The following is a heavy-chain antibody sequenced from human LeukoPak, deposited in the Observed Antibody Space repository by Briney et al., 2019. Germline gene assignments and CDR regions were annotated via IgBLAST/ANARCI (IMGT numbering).Heavy chain of an antibody. D-gene: IGHD3-10*01. CDR3: TTPYGSGSYPAYWYYGMDV. CDR2: IRSKAYGGTT. Sequence: PGGSLRLSCTASGFTFGDYAMSWFRQAPGKGLEWVGFIRSKAYGGTTEYAASVKGRFTISRDDSKSIAYLQTNSLKTEDTAVYYCTTPYGSGSYPAYWYYGMDVWGQGTTVTVSS. CDR1: GFTFGDYA. V-gene: IGHV3-49*03. J-gene: IGHJ6*02.